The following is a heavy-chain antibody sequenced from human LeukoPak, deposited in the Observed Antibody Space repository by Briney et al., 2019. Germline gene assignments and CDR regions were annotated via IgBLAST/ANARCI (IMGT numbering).Heavy chain of an antibody. CDR1: GGTFISFA. CDR2: IIPIIGTP. V-gene: IGHV1-69*01. Sequence: GSSVKVSCKTSGGTFISFAISWVRRAPGQGLEWMGGIIPIIGTPNYAQKFQGRVTITADESTSTAYMELGSLKSEDTAVYYCARDHWYYDSSGLGYFDLWGRGTLVTVSS. CDR3: ARDHWYYDSSGLGYFDL. J-gene: IGHJ2*01. D-gene: IGHD3-22*01.